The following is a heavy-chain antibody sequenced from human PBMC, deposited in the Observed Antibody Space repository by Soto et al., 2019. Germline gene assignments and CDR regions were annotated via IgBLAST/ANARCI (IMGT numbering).Heavy chain of an antibody. CDR3: ARSIDCSSTSCYEYYYYGMDV. Sequence: SETLSLTCTVSGGSISSGGYYWSWIRQHPGKGLEWIGYIYYSGSTYYNPSLKSRVTISVDTSKNQFSLKLSSVTAADTAVYYCARSIDCSSTSCYEYYYYGMDVWGQGTTVTVS. CDR2: IYYSGST. J-gene: IGHJ6*02. CDR1: GGSISSGGYY. V-gene: IGHV4-31*03. D-gene: IGHD2-2*01.